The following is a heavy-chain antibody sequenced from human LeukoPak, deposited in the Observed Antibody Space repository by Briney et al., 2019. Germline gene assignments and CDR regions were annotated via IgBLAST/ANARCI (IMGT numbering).Heavy chain of an antibody. CDR2: ISVYNGNT. CDR3: ARGPHYYGSGSYYPFDY. CDR1: GYTFTTYG. J-gene: IGHJ4*02. Sequence: GASVKVSCKASGYTFTTYGIGWVRQAPGQGLEWMGWISVYNGNTDYAQKFQGRVTMTTDTSTNTTYMELRSLISDDTAVYYCARGPHYYGSGSYYPFDYWGQGTLVTVSS. D-gene: IGHD3-10*01. V-gene: IGHV1-18*01.